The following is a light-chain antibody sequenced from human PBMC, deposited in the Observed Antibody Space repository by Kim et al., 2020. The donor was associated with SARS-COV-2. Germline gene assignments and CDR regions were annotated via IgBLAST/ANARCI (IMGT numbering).Light chain of an antibody. Sequence: SPGETGTLSCRASQSVSSNVAWYQQKPGQAPRLLIYGASTRATDIPARFSGSGSGTDFTLTISSLQSEDLAVYHCQQYDDWPPWTFGQGTKVDIK. CDR1: QSVSSN. CDR3: QQYDDWPPWT. J-gene: IGKJ1*01. CDR2: GAS. V-gene: IGKV3-15*01.